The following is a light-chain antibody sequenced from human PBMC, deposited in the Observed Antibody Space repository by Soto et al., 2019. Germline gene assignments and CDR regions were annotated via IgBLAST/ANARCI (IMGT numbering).Light chain of an antibody. J-gene: IGLJ1*01. Sequence: SYELTQPPSVSVAPGQTAKITCGGDKIGSKIVHWYKQRPGQAPVAVVFDATDRPSGIPDRISASRSGDTATLTISRVDAGDEDEYYCQVWASNAEFFVFGEGTKDTVL. CDR3: QVWASNAEFFV. V-gene: IGLV3-21*02. CDR2: DAT. CDR1: KIGSKI.